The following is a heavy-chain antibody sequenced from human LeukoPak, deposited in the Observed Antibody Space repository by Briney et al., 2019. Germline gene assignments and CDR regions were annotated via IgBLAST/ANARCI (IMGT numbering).Heavy chain of an antibody. Sequence: GRSLRLSCAASGFTFSSYGMHWVRQAPGKGLEWVAVIWYDGSNKYYADSVKGRFTISRDNSKNTLYLQMNSLRAEDTAVYYCAESGYSYGLDYWGQGTLVTVSS. CDR1: GFTFSSYG. V-gene: IGHV3-33*01. J-gene: IGHJ4*02. D-gene: IGHD5-18*01. CDR3: AESGYSYGLDY. CDR2: IWYDGSNK.